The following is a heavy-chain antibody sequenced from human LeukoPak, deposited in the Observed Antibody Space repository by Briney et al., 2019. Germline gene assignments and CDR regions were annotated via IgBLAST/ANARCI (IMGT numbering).Heavy chain of an antibody. CDR2: ISSSGSTI. J-gene: IGHJ4*02. CDR3: ARDSLLISGWSPEYFDY. Sequence: GGSLRLSCAASGFTFSSYWMHWVRQAPGKGLEWVSYISSSGSTIYCADSVKGRFTISRDNAKNSLYLQMNSLRAEDTAVYYCARDSLLISGWSPEYFDYWGQGTLVTVSS. V-gene: IGHV3-48*04. CDR1: GFTFSSYW. D-gene: IGHD6-19*01.